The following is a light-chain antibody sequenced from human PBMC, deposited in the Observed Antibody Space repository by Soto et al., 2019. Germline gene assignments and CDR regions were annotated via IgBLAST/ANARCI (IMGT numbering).Light chain of an antibody. CDR2: DAS. Sequence: DIQMTQSPSTLSASVGDRVTITCRASQSISSWLAWYQQKPGKAPKLLIYDASSLESGVPSRFSGSGSGTEFTLTISSLQPDDFATYYCQQCHATPLTFGQGTRLEIK. J-gene: IGKJ5*01. CDR3: QQCHATPLT. CDR1: QSISSW. V-gene: IGKV1-5*01.